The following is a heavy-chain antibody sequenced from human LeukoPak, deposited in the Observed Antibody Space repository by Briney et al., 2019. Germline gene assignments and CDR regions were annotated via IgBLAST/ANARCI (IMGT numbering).Heavy chain of an antibody. J-gene: IGHJ4*02. Sequence: GGSPRLSCAASGFTFSDYYMRWIRQAPGKGLEWVSYISSSGSTIFYADSLKGRFTISRDNAKNSLYLQMNSLRAEDTAVYYCARDLPGYGGNSDYWGQGTLVTVSS. CDR1: GFTFSDYY. D-gene: IGHD4-23*01. CDR2: ISSSGSTI. V-gene: IGHV3-11*04. CDR3: ARDLPGYGGNSDY.